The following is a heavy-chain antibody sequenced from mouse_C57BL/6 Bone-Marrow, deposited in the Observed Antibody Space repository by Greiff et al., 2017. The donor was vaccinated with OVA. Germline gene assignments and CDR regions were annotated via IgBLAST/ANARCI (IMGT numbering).Heavy chain of an antibody. Sequence: QVQLQQPGAELVRPGSSVKLSCKASGYTFTSYWMDWVKQRPGQGLEWIGNIYPSDSETHYNQKFKDKATLTVDKSSSTAYMQLSSLTSEDSAVYYCARYGSSIDWYFDVWGTGTTVTVSS. CDR2: IYPSDSET. J-gene: IGHJ1*03. CDR3: ARYGSSIDWYFDV. V-gene: IGHV1-61*01. D-gene: IGHD1-1*01. CDR1: GYTFTSYW.